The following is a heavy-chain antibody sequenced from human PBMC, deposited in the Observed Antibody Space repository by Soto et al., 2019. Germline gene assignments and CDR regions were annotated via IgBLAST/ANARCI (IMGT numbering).Heavy chain of an antibody. D-gene: IGHD5-12*01. CDR2: MNPNSGNT. V-gene: IGHV1-8*01. CDR1: GYTFTSYD. CDR3: ARGLEGVIVATKTDVVMEAGFDP. J-gene: IGHJ5*02. Sequence: QVQLVQSGAEVKKPGASVKVSCKASGYTFTSYDINWVRQATGQGLEWMGWMNPNSGNTGYAQTFQGRVTMTRNTSISTAYMELSSLRSEDTAVYYCARGLEGVIVATKTDVVMEAGFDPWGQGTLVTVSS.